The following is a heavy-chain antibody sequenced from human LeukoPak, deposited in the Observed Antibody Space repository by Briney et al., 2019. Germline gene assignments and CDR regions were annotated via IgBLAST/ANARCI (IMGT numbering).Heavy chain of an antibody. J-gene: IGHJ4*02. CDR2: ISSSGSTI. CDR3: AKDNFPTYYDILTGYQTFDY. CDR1: GFTFSDYY. Sequence: GGSLRLSCAASGFTFSDYYMSRIRQAPGKGLEWVSYISSSGSTIYYADSVKGRFTISRDNAKNSLYLQMNSLRAEDTAVYYCAKDNFPTYYDILTGYQTFDYWGQGTLVTVSS. V-gene: IGHV3-11*01. D-gene: IGHD3-9*01.